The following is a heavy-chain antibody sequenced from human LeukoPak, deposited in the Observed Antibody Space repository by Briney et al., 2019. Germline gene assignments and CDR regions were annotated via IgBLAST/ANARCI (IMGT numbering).Heavy chain of an antibody. D-gene: IGHD3-9*01. J-gene: IGHJ4*02. CDR1: GFTFSDYS. CDR2: ISGSRI. V-gene: IGHV3-48*02. Sequence: GGSLRLSCAASGFTFSDYSMNWVRQAPGKGLEWISYISGSRILHADSVKGRFTVSRDIAKNSLFLQMNSLRDEDTAVYFCARDKDWAFDYWGQGSLVTVSS. CDR3: ARDKDWAFDY.